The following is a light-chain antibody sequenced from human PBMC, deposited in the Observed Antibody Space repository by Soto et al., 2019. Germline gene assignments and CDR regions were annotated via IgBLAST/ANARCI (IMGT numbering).Light chain of an antibody. CDR1: QSVSSY. J-gene: IGKJ4*01. V-gene: IGKV3-11*01. Sequence: IVLTQSPATLSLSPGERATLSCRASQSVSSYLAWYQQKPGQAPRLLIYDTSNWATGVPARFSGSGSATDFTLTISSLEPEDFAVYYCQLRGDFGGGTKVEIK. CDR3: QLRGD. CDR2: DTS.